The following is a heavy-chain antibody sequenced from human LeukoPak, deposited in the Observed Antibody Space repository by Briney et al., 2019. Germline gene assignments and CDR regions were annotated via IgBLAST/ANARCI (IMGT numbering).Heavy chain of an antibody. CDR2: IYTSGST. V-gene: IGHV4-4*07. Sequence: SETLSLTCTVSGGSISSYYWSWIRQPAGKGLEWIGRIYTSGSTNYNPSLKSRVTISVDTSKNQFSLKLSSVTAADTAVYYCARVLVRGVLANYYYYMDVWGKGTTVTISS. CDR1: GGSISSYY. D-gene: IGHD3-10*01. CDR3: ARVLVRGVLANYYYYMDV. J-gene: IGHJ6*03.